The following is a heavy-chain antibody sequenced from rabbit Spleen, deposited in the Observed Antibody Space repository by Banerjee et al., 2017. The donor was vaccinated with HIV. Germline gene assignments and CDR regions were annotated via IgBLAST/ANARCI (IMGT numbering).Heavy chain of an antibody. Sequence: QQLEESGGGLVQPGGSLTLSCKASGFAFATYYMSWVRQAPGKGLEWIGIIYAARGTTDYASWVNGRFTISSDNAQSTVDLKMTSLTAADTATYFCARAIVPWLGLTRLDLWGPGTLVTVS. V-gene: IGHV1S7*01. CDR3: ARAIVPWLGLTRLDL. CDR1: GFAFATYY. J-gene: IGHJ3*01. CDR2: IYAARGTT. D-gene: IGHD4-1*01.